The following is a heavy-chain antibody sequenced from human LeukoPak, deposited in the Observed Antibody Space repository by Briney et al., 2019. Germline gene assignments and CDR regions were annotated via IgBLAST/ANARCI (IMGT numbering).Heavy chain of an antibody. CDR2: ISGSGGST. D-gene: IGHD3-22*01. Sequence: GGSLRLSCAASGFTFSSYAMSWVRQAPGEGLEWVSAISGSGGSTYYADSVKGRFTISRDNSKNTLYVQMNSLRAEDTALYYCARDSGYYYDSTAYPDYWGQGTLVTVSS. CDR3: ARDSGYYYDSTAYPDY. J-gene: IGHJ4*02. CDR1: GFTFSSYA. V-gene: IGHV3-23*01.